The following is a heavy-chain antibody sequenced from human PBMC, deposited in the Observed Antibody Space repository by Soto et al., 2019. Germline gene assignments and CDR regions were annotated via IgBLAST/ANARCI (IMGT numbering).Heavy chain of an antibody. V-gene: IGHV3-53*01. CDR2: IYSGGST. J-gene: IGHJ4*02. Sequence: EVQLVESGGGLIQPGGSLRLSCAASGFTVSSNYMSWVRQAPGKGLEWVSVIYSGGSTYYADSVKGRFTISRDNSKNTLYLQMNSLRAEDTAVYYCARGHAFRKGSSSDYWGQGTLVTVSS. CDR1: GFTVSSNY. CDR3: ARGHAFRKGSSSDY. D-gene: IGHD6-13*01.